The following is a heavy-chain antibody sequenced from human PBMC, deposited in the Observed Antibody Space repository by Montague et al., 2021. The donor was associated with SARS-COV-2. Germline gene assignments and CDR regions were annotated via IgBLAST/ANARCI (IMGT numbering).Heavy chain of an antibody. J-gene: IGHJ5*02. V-gene: IGHV4-39*01. D-gene: IGHD3-22*01. Sequence: SETLSLTCTVSGGSISSSSYYWGWIRQPPGKGLEWIGSIYYSGSTYYNPSLKSRVTISVDTSKNQFSLKLSSVTAADTAVYYCARQGPSTTMIVVGRPTHGFDPWGQGTLVTVSS. CDR1: GGSISSSSYY. CDR2: IYYSGST. CDR3: ARQGPSTTMIVVGRPTHGFDP.